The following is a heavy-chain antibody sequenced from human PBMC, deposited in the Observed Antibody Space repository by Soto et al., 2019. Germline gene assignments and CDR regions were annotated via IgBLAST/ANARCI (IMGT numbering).Heavy chain of an antibody. V-gene: IGHV3-9*01. CDR2: ISWNSGSI. CDR3: AKTQEEMATMTYAFDI. Sequence: EVQLVESGGGLVQPGRSLRLSCAAAGFTFDDYAMHWVRQAPGKGLEWVSGISWNSGSIGYADSVKGRFTISRDNAQNSLYLQMNSLRAEDTALYYCAKTQEEMATMTYAFDIWGQGTMVTVSS. CDR1: GFTFDDYA. D-gene: IGHD5-12*01. J-gene: IGHJ3*02.